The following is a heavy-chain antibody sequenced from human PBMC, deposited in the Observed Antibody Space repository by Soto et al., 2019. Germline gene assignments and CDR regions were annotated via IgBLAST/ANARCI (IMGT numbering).Heavy chain of an antibody. V-gene: IGHV3-23*01. D-gene: IGHD3-22*01. CDR2: VSSTGTSP. CDR1: GFTFSNYA. Sequence: GSLRLSCSASGFTFSNYAMSWVRQSPGKGLEWVSGVSSTGTSPYYAGSVQGRFTISRDNSKNMFYLQMKSLRAEDTAVYYCAKARPSGGYYYVEAFDVWGQGTMVTVSS. J-gene: IGHJ3*01. CDR3: AKARPSGGYYYVEAFDV.